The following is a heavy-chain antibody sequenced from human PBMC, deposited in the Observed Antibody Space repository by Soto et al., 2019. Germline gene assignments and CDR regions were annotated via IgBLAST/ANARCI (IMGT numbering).Heavy chain of an antibody. V-gene: IGHV1-8*01. CDR1: GYTFTSYD. J-gene: IGHJ5*02. CDR2: MNPNSGNT. D-gene: IGHD3-16*02. Sequence: ASVKVSCKASGYTFTSYDINWVRQATGQGLEWMGWMNPNSGNTGYAQKFQGRVTMTRNTSISTAYMELSSLRSEDTAVYYCASVPRPAVGGVIVRSNWFDPWGQGTLVTVSS. CDR3: ASVPRPAVGGVIVRSNWFDP.